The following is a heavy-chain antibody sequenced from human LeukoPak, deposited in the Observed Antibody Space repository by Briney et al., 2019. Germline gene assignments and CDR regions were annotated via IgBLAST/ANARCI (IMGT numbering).Heavy chain of an antibody. J-gene: IGHJ4*02. CDR3: ARSGGYSSSWSL. V-gene: IGHV4-59*01. Sequence: PSETLSLTCTVSGGSISTYYWNWIRQPPGKGLEWIGYISNSGIITYNPSLKSRVTISVDTSKSQFSLRLNSVTAADTAVYFCARSGGYSSSWSLWGQGTLATVSS. CDR2: ISNSGII. CDR1: GGSISTYY. D-gene: IGHD6-13*01.